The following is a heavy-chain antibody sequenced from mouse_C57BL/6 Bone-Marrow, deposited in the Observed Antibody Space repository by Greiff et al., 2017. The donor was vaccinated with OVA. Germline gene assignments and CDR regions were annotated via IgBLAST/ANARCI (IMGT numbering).Heavy chain of an antibody. J-gene: IGHJ3*01. V-gene: IGHV1-62-2*01. D-gene: IGHD2-12*01. CDR1: GYTFTEYP. CDR2: FYPGSGSI. CDR3: ARHEEGVAYYTLFFAY. Sequence: VKLMESGAELVKPGASVKLSCKASGYTFTEYPIHWVKQRSGQGLEWIGWFYPGSGSIKYNEKFKDKATLTADKSSSTVYMELSRLTSEDSAVYFCARHEEGVAYYTLFFAYWGQGTLVTVSA.